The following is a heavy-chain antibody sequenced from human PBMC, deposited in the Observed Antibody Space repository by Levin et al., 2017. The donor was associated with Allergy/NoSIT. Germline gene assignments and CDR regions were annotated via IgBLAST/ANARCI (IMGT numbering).Heavy chain of an antibody. J-gene: IGHJ4*02. CDR2: IYYSGST. Sequence: PSETLSLTCTVSGGSISSYYWSWIRQPPGKGLEWIGYIYYSGSTNYNPSLKSRVTISVDTSKNQFSLKLSSVTAADTAVYYCARYSSGWYDLDYWGQGTLVTVSS. V-gene: IGHV4-59*08. CDR3: ARYSSGWYDLDY. CDR1: GGSISSYY. D-gene: IGHD6-19*01.